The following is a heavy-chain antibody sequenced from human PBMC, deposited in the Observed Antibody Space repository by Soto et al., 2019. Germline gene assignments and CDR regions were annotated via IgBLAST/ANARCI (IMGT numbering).Heavy chain of an antibody. V-gene: IGHV3-23*01. CDR1: GFTFSSYT. Sequence: GGSLRLSCGASGFTFSSYTISRVRQDQGKGLEWVSTISGSGSSTYSADSVKGRFTISRDNSKNTLYLQMNSLRGDDTAIYKCAKAWGFDYWGQGTLVTVSS. D-gene: IGHD7-27*01. J-gene: IGHJ4*02. CDR3: AKAWGFDY. CDR2: ISGSGSST.